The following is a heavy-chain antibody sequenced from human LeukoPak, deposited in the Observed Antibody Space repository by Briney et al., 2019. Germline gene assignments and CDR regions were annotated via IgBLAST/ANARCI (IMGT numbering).Heavy chain of an antibody. CDR1: GFTFDDYA. V-gene: IGHV3-9*01. CDR2: ISWNSGSI. D-gene: IGHD4-23*01. CDR3: AKDKVVREYYYYGMDV. Sequence: PGGSLRLSCAASGFTFDDYAMHWVRQAPGKGLEWVSGISWNSGSIGYADSVKGRFTISRDNAKNSLYLQMNSLRAEDTALYYCAKDKVVREYYYYGMDVWGQGTTVTVSS. J-gene: IGHJ6*02.